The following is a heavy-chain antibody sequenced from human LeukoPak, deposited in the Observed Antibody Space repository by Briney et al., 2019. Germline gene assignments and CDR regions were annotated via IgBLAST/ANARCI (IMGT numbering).Heavy chain of an antibody. CDR3: AVYSSGNVVPFDY. J-gene: IGHJ4*02. D-gene: IGHD6-19*01. CDR1: GYTFTDYY. Sequence: ASVKVSCKASGYTFTDYYMHWVRQAPGQGLEWMGWINPNSGGTNYAQKFQGRVTMTRDTSISTAYMELSRLRSDDTAVYYCAVYSSGNVVPFDYWGQGTLVTVSS. CDR2: INPNSGGT. V-gene: IGHV1-2*02.